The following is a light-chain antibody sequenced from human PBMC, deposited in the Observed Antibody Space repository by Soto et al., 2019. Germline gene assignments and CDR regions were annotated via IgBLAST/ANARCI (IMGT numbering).Light chain of an antibody. CDR2: AVS. CDR3: SSYTTSSPYV. Sequence: QSVLNQPASVSGSPGQSITIPCTGTSSDVGGYNYVSWYQQHPGKAPKLMIYAVSNRPSGVSNRFSGSKSGYTASLTISGLQAEDEADYYCSSYTTSSPYVFGTGTKVTVL. V-gene: IGLV2-14*01. J-gene: IGLJ1*01. CDR1: SSDVGGYNY.